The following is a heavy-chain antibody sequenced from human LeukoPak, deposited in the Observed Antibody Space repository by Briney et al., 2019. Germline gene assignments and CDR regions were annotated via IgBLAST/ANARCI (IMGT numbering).Heavy chain of an antibody. CDR1: GYSISSSYF. J-gene: IGHJ4*02. V-gene: IGHV4-38-2*02. CDR3: VSFDWLSHQSDY. Sequence: SETLSLTCTVSGYSISSSYFWGWIRQPLGKGLEWIGIISYRGSTYYNLSLKSRVTISIDTSKNQFSLKLNSVTAADTAVYYCVSFDWLSHQSDYWGQGTLVTVSS. CDR2: ISYRGST. D-gene: IGHD3-9*01.